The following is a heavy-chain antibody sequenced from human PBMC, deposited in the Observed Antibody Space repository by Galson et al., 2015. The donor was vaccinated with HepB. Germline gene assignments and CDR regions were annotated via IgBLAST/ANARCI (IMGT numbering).Heavy chain of an antibody. CDR2: INPSSGAT. J-gene: IGHJ3*02. CDR1: GYTFTGNF. CDR3: AREVSHDAFDI. Sequence: SVKVSCKASGYTFTGNFIHWVRQAPGQGLEWMGRINPSSGATDSAQKFQGRVTMTRDTSISTAYMEVSRLRSDDTGVYFCAREVSHDAFDIWGQGTVVTLSS. V-gene: IGHV1-2*05.